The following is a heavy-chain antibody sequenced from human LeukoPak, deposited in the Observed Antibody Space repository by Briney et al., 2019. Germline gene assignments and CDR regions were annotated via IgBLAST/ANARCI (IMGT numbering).Heavy chain of an antibody. CDR3: ARGAVRGARRGWFDP. Sequence: SETLSLTCAVYGGSFSGYYWSWIRQPPGKGLEWIGEINHSGSTNYNPSLKSRVTISVDTSKNQFSLKLSSVTAADTAVYYCARGAVRGARRGWFDPWGQGTLVTVSS. CDR2: INHSGST. D-gene: IGHD3-10*01. V-gene: IGHV4-34*01. CDR1: GGSFSGYY. J-gene: IGHJ5*02.